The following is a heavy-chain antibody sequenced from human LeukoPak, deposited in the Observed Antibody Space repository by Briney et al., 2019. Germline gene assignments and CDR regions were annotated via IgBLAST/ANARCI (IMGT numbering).Heavy chain of an antibody. D-gene: IGHD2-2*01. J-gene: IGHJ3*02. V-gene: IGHV3-30*18. CDR3: AKARYCSSTSCRAPSAFDI. CDR2: ISYDGSNK. Sequence: GGSLRLSCAASGFTYSSYGMHWVRQVPGKGLEWVAVISYDGSNKYYADSVKGRFTISRDNSKNTLYLQMNSLRAEDTAVYYCAKARYCSSTSCRAPSAFDIWGQGTMVTVSS. CDR1: GFTYSSYG.